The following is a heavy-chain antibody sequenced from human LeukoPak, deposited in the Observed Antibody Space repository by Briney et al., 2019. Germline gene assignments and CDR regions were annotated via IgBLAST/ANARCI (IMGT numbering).Heavy chain of an antibody. Sequence: GGSLRLSCAASGFTFSTYSIDWVRQAPGKGLEWISYISSSSSTIDFADSVKGRFTISRDNARNSVYLQMNSLRAEDTALYYCAKDLSPGGSGIFDYWGQGTLVTVSS. CDR1: GFTFSTYS. V-gene: IGHV3-48*04. D-gene: IGHD3-10*01. J-gene: IGHJ4*02. CDR3: AKDLSPGGSGIFDY. CDR2: ISSSSSTI.